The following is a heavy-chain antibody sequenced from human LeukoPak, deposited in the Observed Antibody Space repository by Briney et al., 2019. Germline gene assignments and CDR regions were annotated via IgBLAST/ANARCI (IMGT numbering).Heavy chain of an antibody. D-gene: IGHD6-13*01. CDR3: AKPPPGSGSWLFAY. Sequence: GGSLRLSCAASGFTVSSYAMSWVRQAPGKGLEWVSTISDNGGSTYYADSVKGRFTISRDNAKNTLDLQMNSLMAEDTAVYYCAKPPPGSGSWLFAYWGQGALVTVSS. V-gene: IGHV3-23*01. CDR1: GFTVSSYA. CDR2: ISDNGGST. J-gene: IGHJ4*02.